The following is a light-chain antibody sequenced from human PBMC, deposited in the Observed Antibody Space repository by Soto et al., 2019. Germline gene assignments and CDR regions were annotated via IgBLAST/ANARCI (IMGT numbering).Light chain of an antibody. Sequence: EIVLMQSPGTLSLSPGERATLSCRASQSVSSSYLAWYQQKPGQAPRLLIYGASSRANGIPDRFSGSGSGTDFTINISRLEPEDFAVYYCQHRSNWPPDFGQGTRLEIK. CDR2: GAS. CDR3: QHRSNWPPD. V-gene: IGKV3D-20*02. J-gene: IGKJ5*01. CDR1: QSVSSSY.